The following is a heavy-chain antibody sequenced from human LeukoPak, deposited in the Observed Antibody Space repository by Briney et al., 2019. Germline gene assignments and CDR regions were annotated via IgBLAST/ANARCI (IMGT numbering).Heavy chain of an antibody. CDR2: IYHSGST. J-gene: IGHJ5*02. CDR3: ARDSEAAHWFDP. Sequence: SETLSLTCTVSGGSISSSNWWSWVRQPPGKGLEWIGEIYHSGSTNYNPSLKSRVTISVDKSKNQFSLKLSSVTAADTAVYYCARDSEAAHWFDPWGQGTLVTVSS. CDR1: GGSISSSNW. V-gene: IGHV4-4*02. D-gene: IGHD6-6*01.